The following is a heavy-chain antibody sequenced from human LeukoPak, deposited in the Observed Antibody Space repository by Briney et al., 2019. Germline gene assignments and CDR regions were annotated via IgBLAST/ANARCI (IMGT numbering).Heavy chain of an antibody. CDR1: GFTFSSYA. V-gene: IGHV3-64*01. CDR2: ITSSGSST. J-gene: IGHJ4*02. D-gene: IGHD3-16*02. CDR3: TRGPGYDYVWGTYRADY. Sequence: GGSLRLSCTASGFTFSSYAMHWVRQAPGRGLEYVAAITSSGSSTFHANSVKGRFTISRDNSKNTLYLQMGSLRPEDMAVYFCTRGPGYDYVWGTYRADYWGQGTLVTVSS.